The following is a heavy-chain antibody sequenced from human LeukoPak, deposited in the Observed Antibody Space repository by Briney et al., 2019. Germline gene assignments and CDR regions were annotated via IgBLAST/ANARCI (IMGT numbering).Heavy chain of an antibody. V-gene: IGHV3-74*01. CDR3: LAGYYYYYMDV. D-gene: IGHD6-13*01. Sequence: GGSLRLFCAASGFAFSNYWLHWVRQAPGKGLEWVARINTHGSSTNYADSVKGRFTISRDNAKNTLYLQMTSLSAEDTAVYYALAGYYYYYMDVWGKGTTVTVSS. J-gene: IGHJ6*03. CDR1: GFAFSNYW. CDR2: INTHGSST.